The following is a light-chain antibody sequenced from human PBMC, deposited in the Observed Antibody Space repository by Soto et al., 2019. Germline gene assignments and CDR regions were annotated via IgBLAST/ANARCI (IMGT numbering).Light chain of an antibody. CDR1: QTVSRN. J-gene: IGKJ5*01. CDR2: DIS. V-gene: IGKV3-15*01. CDR3: QQYNNWPS. Sequence: VRTQSPATQSVSPGERATLSCRASQTVSRNLAWYQQRPGQAPRLLIYDISNRAAGVPARFSGSGSETEFTLTIRSLQSEDFAVYFCQQYNNWPSFGQGTRLE.